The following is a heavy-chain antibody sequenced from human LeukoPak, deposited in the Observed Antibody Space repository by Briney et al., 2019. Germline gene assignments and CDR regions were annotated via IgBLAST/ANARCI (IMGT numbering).Heavy chain of an antibody. CDR1: GGSISSSSYY. CDR2: IYYSGST. Sequence: SETLSPTCTVSGGSISSSSYYWGWIRQPPGKGLEWIGSIYYSGSTYYNPSLKSRVTISVDTSKNQFSLKLSSVTAADTAVYYCARLPRRYYYDSSGFQHWGQGTLVTVSS. CDR3: ARLPRRYYYDSSGFQH. D-gene: IGHD3-22*01. J-gene: IGHJ1*01. V-gene: IGHV4-39*01.